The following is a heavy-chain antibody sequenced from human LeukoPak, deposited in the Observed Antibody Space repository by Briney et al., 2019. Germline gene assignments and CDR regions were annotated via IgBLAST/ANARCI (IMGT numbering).Heavy chain of an antibody. J-gene: IGHJ4*02. CDR2: IYHSGST. D-gene: IGHD3-10*01. Sequence: SETLSLTCTVSGYSISSGYYWGSIRQPPGKGLEWIGSIYHSGSTYYNPSPKSRVTISVDKSKNQFSLKLSSVTAADTAVYYCASLPGLWFGGDKWGQGTLVTVSS. CDR3: ASLPGLWFGGDK. CDR1: GYSISSGYY. V-gene: IGHV4-38-2*02.